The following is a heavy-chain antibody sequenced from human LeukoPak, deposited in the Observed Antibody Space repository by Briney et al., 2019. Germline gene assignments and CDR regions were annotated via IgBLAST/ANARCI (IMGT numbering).Heavy chain of an antibody. CDR1: GXXISSYY. J-gene: IGHJ5*02. V-gene: IGHV4-4*07. Sequence: PSETLSLTXXVSGXXISSYYWSWIRQPAGKGLEWIGRIYTSGSTNYNPSLKSRVTMSVDTSKNQFSLKLSSVTAADTAVYYCARDRYCSSTSCYFGSTGWFDPWGQGTLVTVSS. CDR2: IYTSGST. D-gene: IGHD2-2*01. CDR3: ARDRYCSSTSCYFGSTGWFDP.